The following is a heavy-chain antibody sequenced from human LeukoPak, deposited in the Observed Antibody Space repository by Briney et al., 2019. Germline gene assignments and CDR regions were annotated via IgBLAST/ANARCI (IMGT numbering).Heavy chain of an antibody. V-gene: IGHV4-28*01. Sequence: SSDTLSLTCAVSRYSISSSTWWGWIRQPPGKGLEWIGYIYYSGSTYYNPSLKSRVTISVDTSKNQFSLKLSSVTAADTAVYYCARRDYDILTGYSFDYWGQGTLVTVSS. CDR3: ARRDYDILTGYSFDY. CDR2: IYYSGST. CDR1: RYSISSSTW. D-gene: IGHD3-9*01. J-gene: IGHJ4*02.